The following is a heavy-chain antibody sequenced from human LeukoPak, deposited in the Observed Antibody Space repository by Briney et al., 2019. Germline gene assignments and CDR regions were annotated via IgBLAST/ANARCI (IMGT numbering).Heavy chain of an antibody. CDR3: ARVTYYYDSSVGY. CDR2: INPNSGGT. Sequence: ASVNVSCKASGYPFTGYYLHWVRQAPGQGLEWMGWINPNSGGTNYAQKFQGRVTMTRDTSISTAYMELSRLRTDDTAVYYCARVTYYYDSSVGYWGQGTLVTVSS. J-gene: IGHJ4*02. CDR1: GYPFTGYY. V-gene: IGHV1-2*02. D-gene: IGHD3-22*01.